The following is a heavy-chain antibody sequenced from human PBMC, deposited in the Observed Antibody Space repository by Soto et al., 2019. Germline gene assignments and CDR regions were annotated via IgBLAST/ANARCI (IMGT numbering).Heavy chain of an antibody. V-gene: IGHV1-18*04. Sequence: GASVKVSCKASGYTFTSHGMSWVRQAPGQGLEWMGWISGHNGNTNYAQKLQGRVTMTTDTSTNTAYMELRSLRSDDTAVYYCASWAWQNRDFRSCFDYWGQGTLVTVSS. CDR2: ISGHNGNT. CDR3: ASWAWQNRDFRSCFDY. CDR1: GYTFTSHG. D-gene: IGHD3-22*01. J-gene: IGHJ4*02.